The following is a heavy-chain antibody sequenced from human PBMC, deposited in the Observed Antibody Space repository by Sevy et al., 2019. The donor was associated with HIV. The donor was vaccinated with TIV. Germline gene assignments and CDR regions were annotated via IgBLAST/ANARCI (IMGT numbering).Heavy chain of an antibody. CDR2: IYPGDSDT. Sequence: GESLKISCKGSGYSFTSYWIGWVRQMPGKGLEWMGIIYPGDSDTRYSPSFQGQVTISADKSISTAYLQWSSLKASDTAMYYCARLTRILTGYQGNWFDPWGQRTLVTVSS. D-gene: IGHD3-9*01. CDR3: ARLTRILTGYQGNWFDP. CDR1: GYSFTSYW. J-gene: IGHJ5*02. V-gene: IGHV5-51*01.